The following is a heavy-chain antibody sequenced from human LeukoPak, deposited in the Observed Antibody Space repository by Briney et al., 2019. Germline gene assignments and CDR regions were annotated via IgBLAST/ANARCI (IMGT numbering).Heavy chain of an antibody. V-gene: IGHV1-2*04. CDR2: INPNSGGT. J-gene: IGHJ5*02. CDR3: ARSTGTRNNWFDP. Sequence: ASVKVSCKASGYTFTGYYMHWVRQAPGQGLEWMGWINPNSGGTNYAQKFQGWVTMTRDTSISTAYMELSRLRSDDTAVYYCARSTGTRNNWFDPWDQGTLVTVSS. CDR1: GYTFTGYY. D-gene: IGHD1-1*01.